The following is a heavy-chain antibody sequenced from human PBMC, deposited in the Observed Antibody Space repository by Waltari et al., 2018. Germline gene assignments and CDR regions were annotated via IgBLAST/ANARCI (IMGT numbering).Heavy chain of an antibody. CDR2: INPNSGGT. J-gene: IGHJ4*02. Sequence: QVQLVQSGAEVKKPGASVKVSCKASGYTFTGYYMHWVRQAPGQGLEWMGRINPNSGGTNYAQKFQGRVTMTRDTSISTAYMELSRLRSDDTAVYYCARAYSDSNYPSYFDYWGQGTLVTVSS. D-gene: IGHD4-4*01. V-gene: IGHV1-2*06. CDR1: GYTFTGYY. CDR3: ARAYSDSNYPSYFDY.